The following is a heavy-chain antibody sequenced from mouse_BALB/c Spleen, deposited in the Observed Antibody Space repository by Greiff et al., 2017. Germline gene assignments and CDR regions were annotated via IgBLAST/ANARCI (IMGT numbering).Heavy chain of an antibody. CDR2: IWGDGST. D-gene: IGHD2-4*01. J-gene: IGHJ3*01. V-gene: IGHV2-6-7*01. CDR1: GFSLTGYG. Sequence: VHLVESGPGLVAPSQSLSITCTVSGFSLTGYGVNWVRQPPGKGLEWLGMIWGDGSTDYNSALKSRLSISKDNSKSQVFLKMNGLQTDDTARYYCARDYDYEGPWFAYWGQGTLVTVSA. CDR3: ARDYDYEGPWFAY.